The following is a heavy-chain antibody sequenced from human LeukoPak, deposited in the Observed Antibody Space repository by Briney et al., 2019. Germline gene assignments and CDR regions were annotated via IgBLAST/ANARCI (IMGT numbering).Heavy chain of an antibody. Sequence: SETLSLTCAVSGYSISSGYYWGWIRQPPGKGLEGIGSIYHSGSTYYTPSLKRRVTISVDTSKNQLSLQLCSLTAADTAVYYCVRHEGRSGYYFHPYFENSGQGTLVTVS. J-gene: IGHJ4*02. D-gene: IGHD3-22*01. V-gene: IGHV4-38-2*01. CDR1: GYSISSGYY. CDR2: IYHSGST. CDR3: VRHEGRSGYYFHPYFEN.